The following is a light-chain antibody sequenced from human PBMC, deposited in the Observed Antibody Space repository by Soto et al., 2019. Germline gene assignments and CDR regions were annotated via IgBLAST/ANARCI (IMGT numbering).Light chain of an antibody. Sequence: DIQMTQSPSYLSASVGDRVTITCRASQSISSFLNWYQQKPGKAPKLLIYAASSLQSGVPSRFSGSGSGTDFTLTISSLQPEDVATYYCQQSYSTPRTFGQGTKVEIK. J-gene: IGKJ2*01. CDR3: QQSYSTPRT. CDR1: QSISSF. CDR2: AAS. V-gene: IGKV1-39*01.